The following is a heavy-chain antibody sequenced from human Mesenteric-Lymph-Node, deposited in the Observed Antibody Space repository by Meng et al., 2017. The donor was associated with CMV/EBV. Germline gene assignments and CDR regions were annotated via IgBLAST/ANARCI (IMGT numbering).Heavy chain of an antibody. D-gene: IGHD3-3*01. Sequence: CAVSGGTISSSNWWRWVRQPPGKGLEWMGEIYHSGSNNYNPSLKSRVTISVDKSKNQFSLKLSSVTAADTAVYYCARESAERVAEDYWGQGTLVTVSS. CDR3: ARESAERVAEDY. J-gene: IGHJ4*02. CDR2: IYHSGSN. V-gene: IGHV4-4*02. CDR1: GGTISSSNW.